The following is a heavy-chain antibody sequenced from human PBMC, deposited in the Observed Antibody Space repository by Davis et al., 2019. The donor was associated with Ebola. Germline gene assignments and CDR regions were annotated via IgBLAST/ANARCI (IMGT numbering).Heavy chain of an antibody. Sequence: SVKVSCKASGGTFSSYTISWVRQAPGQGLEWMGRIIPILGIANYAQKFQGRVTITADKSTSTAYMELSSLRSEDTAVYYCARESAPDIVVVPAAHNWFDPWGQGTLVTVSS. CDR3: ARESAPDIVVVPAAHNWFDP. CDR1: GGTFSSYT. CDR2: IIPILGIA. V-gene: IGHV1-69*04. J-gene: IGHJ5*02. D-gene: IGHD2-2*01.